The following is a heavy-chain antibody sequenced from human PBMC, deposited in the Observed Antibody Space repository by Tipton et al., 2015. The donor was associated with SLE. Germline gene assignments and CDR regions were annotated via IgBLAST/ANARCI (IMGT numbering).Heavy chain of an antibody. Sequence: SLRLSCAASGFTFSSYAMSWVRQAPGKGLEWVSAISGSGGSTYYADSVKGRFTISRDNSKNTLYLQMNSLRAEDTAVYYCARDLTGSGWYGFDFWGQGTLVTVSS. V-gene: IGHV3-23*01. CDR1: GFTFSSYA. J-gene: IGHJ4*02. CDR3: ARDLTGSGWYGFDF. CDR2: ISGSGGST. D-gene: IGHD6-19*01.